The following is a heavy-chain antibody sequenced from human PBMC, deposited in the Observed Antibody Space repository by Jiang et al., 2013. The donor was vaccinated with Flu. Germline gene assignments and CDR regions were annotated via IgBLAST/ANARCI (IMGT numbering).Heavy chain of an antibody. Sequence: GPGLVKPSETLSLTCAVSGYSISSGYYWGWIRQPPGKGLEWIGSIYYSGSTYYNPSLKSRVTISVDTSKNQFSLKLSSVTAADTAVYYCARGGSSWYRWFYWGQGNPGHRRL. J-gene: IGHJ4*02. CDR3: ARGGSSWYRWFY. D-gene: IGHD6-13*01. CDR1: GYSISSGYY. V-gene: IGHV4-38-2*01. CDR2: IYYSGST.